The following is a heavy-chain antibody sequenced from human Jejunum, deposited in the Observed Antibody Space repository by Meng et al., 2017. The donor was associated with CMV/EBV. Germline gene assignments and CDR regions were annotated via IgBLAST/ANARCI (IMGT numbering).Heavy chain of an antibody. J-gene: IGHJ6*02. CDR2: IGRSGGDT. D-gene: IGHD2-2*01. Sequence: FSSCAMTWVRQAPGEGVEWLSVIGRSGGDTYYADSVKGRFTISRDNSKNTLYLQMDSLRAEDTAVYYCAKESGEYQMLSYYGLDVWGQGTTVTVSS. CDR1: FSSCA. CDR3: AKESGEYQMLSYYGLDV. V-gene: IGHV3-23*01.